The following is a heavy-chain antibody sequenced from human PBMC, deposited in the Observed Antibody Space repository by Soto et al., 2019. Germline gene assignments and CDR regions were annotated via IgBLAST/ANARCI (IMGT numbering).Heavy chain of an antibody. D-gene: IGHD6-19*01. CDR1: GFTFSSLW. Sequence: DVQLVESGGGLVQPGGSLRLSCEASGFTFSSLWMNWVRQAPGKGLEWVAIIEQNGGERNYLDSVKGRLTISRDNAKKSVYLQMNSLRAEDTALYYCVGGYGWLPDYWGQGTLVTVSS. V-gene: IGHV3-7*05. CDR2: IEQNGGER. CDR3: VGGYGWLPDY. J-gene: IGHJ4*02.